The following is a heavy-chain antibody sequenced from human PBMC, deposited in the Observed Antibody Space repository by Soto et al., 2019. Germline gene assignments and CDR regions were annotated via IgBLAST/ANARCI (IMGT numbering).Heavy chain of an antibody. J-gene: IGHJ5*02. CDR3: ARDANCSGGSCYSVRFDP. CDR2: IIPIFGTA. CDR1: GGTFSSYA. D-gene: IGHD2-15*01. Sequence: QVQLVQSGAEVKKPGSSVKVSCKASGGTFSSYAISWVRQAPGQGLEWMGGIIPIFGTANYAQKFQGRVTITADESTSTAYMELRSLRSEDTAVYYCARDANCSGGSCYSVRFDPWGQGTLVTVSS. V-gene: IGHV1-69*12.